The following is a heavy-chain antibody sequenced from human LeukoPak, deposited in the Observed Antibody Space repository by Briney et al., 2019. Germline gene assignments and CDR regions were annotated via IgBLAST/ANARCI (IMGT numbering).Heavy chain of an antibody. Sequence: SETLSLTCTVSGGSISSYYWSWIRQPPGKGLEWIGYIYYTGSTNYNPSLKSRVTISVDTSKNQFSLKLSSVTAADTAVYYCARSRGGDTAMALGGYFDYWGQGTLVTVSS. J-gene: IGHJ4*02. CDR2: IYYTGST. CDR1: GGSISSYY. CDR3: ARSRGGDTAMALGGYFDY. V-gene: IGHV4-59*08. D-gene: IGHD5-18*01.